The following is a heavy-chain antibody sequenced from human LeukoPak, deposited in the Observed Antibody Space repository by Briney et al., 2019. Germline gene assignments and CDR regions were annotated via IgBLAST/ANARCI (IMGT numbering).Heavy chain of an antibody. Sequence: GGSLRLSCAASGFTFSSYSMHWVRQAPGEGLEYVSAISSNGGSTYYANSVKGRFTISRGNSKNTLYLQMGSLRAEDMAVYYCARGSGTYYPLYFDYWGQGTLVTVSS. J-gene: IGHJ4*02. D-gene: IGHD1-26*01. V-gene: IGHV3-64*01. CDR1: GFTFSSYS. CDR3: ARGSGTYYPLYFDY. CDR2: ISSNGGST.